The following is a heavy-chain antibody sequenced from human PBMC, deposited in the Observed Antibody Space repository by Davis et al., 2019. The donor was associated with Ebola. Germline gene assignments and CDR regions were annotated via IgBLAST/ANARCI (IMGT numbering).Heavy chain of an antibody. CDR2: IWYDGYNK. V-gene: IGHV3-33*01. CDR1: GFTFSSYS. D-gene: IGHD3-22*01. Sequence: GESLKISCAASGFTFSSYSMHWVRQAPGKGLEWVAVIWYDGYNKYYADSVKGRFTISRDNSKNTLYVQMNSLRAEDTAVYYCVDSSGPYWGQGTLVTVSS. CDR3: VDSSGPY. J-gene: IGHJ4*02.